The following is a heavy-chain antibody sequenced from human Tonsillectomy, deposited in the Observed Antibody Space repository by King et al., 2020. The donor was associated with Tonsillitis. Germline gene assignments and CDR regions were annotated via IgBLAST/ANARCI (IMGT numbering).Heavy chain of an antibody. Sequence: VQLVESGAEVKKPGESLKISCKGSGYSFTSYWIGWVRQMPGKGLEWMGIIYPGDSDTKYTPSFQGQVTISADKSISTAYLQSSSLRASDTAIYYCARGLMDPPGANAFNIWAKGQWSPSLQ. D-gene: IGHD2-8*01. V-gene: IGHV5-51*01. J-gene: IGHJ3*02. CDR1: GYSFTSYW. CDR2: IYPGDSDT. CDR3: ARGLMDPPGANAFNI.